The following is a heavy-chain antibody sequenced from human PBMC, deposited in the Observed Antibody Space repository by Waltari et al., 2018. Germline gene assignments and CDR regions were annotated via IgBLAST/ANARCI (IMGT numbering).Heavy chain of an antibody. J-gene: IGHJ3*02. D-gene: IGHD3-9*01. CDR3: ARDRDDILTGYSSDAFDI. CDR1: GFTFSSYG. CDR2: IWYDGSNK. Sequence: QVQLVESGGGVVQPGRSLRLSCAASGFTFSSYGMHWVRQAPGQGLEWVAVIWYDGSNKYYADSVKGRFTISRDNSKNTLYLQMNSLRAEDTAVYYCARDRDDILTGYSSDAFDIWGQGTMVTVSS. V-gene: IGHV3-33*01.